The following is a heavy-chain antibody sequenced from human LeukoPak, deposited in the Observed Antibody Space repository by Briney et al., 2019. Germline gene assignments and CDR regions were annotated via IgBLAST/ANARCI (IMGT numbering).Heavy chain of an antibody. D-gene: IGHD6-13*01. J-gene: IGHJ6*03. CDR3: ARLAGKLHYYYYYMDV. V-gene: IGHV4-39*07. CDR1: VGSISSSTYY. CDR2: IYHSGST. Sequence: PSETLSLTCTVSVGSISSSTYYWGWIRQPPGKGLEWIGSIYHSGSTYYNPSLKSRVTISVDTSKNQFSLKLSSVTAANTAVYYCARLAGKLHYYYYYMDVWGKGTTVTVSS.